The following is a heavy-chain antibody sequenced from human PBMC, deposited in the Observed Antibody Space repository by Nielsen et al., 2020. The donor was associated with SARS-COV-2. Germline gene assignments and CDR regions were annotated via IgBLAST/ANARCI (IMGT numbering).Heavy chain of an antibody. V-gene: IGHV4-39*01. J-gene: IGHJ4*02. CDR3: ARQGVKAVAGSDY. D-gene: IGHD6-19*01. CDR1: GGSISGSSHS. Sequence: SETLSLTCTVSGGSISGSSHSWGWFRQPPGKGLEWVGSISDSGSTYFNPSLKSRLSISVDTSKIQFSLELSSVTAADTAVYYCARQGVKAVAGSDYWGQGTLVTVSS. CDR2: ISDSGST.